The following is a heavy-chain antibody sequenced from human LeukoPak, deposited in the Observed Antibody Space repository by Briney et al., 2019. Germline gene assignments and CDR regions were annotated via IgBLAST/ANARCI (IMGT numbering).Heavy chain of an antibody. Sequence: GVSLRLSCAASGFTFRYYGMSWVRQAPGKGLEWVSSLSRSGSSTHYADSVKGRFTISRDNSKNTVYLQMYSLRVEDTAVYYCAKRPSYGSGSSATNCFDPWGQGTLVTVSA. CDR1: GFTFRYYG. J-gene: IGHJ5*02. CDR2: LSRSGSST. V-gene: IGHV3-23*01. CDR3: AKRPSYGSGSSATNCFDP. D-gene: IGHD3-10*01.